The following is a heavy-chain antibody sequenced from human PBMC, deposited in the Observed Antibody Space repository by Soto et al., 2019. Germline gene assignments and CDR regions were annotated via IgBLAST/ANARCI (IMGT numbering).Heavy chain of an antibody. CDR1: GGSINTYY. J-gene: IGHJ2*01. D-gene: IGHD3-10*01. Sequence: QVQLQESGPGLVKPSETLSLTCTVSGGSINTYYWSWIRQPPGKGLEWIGFIYYSGSTNYNPSLKSRVTISVDTSNNHFSLKLNSVTAVDTAVYYCAKTSGSGSYHRGWYFDLWGRGTLVTVSA. CDR2: IYYSGST. V-gene: IGHV4-59*01. CDR3: AKTSGSGSYHRGWYFDL.